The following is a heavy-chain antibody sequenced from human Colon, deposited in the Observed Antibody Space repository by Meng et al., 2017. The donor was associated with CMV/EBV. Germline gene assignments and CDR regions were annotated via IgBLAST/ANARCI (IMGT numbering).Heavy chain of an antibody. D-gene: IGHD2-21*02. CDR1: GFTFNTFG. CDR3: AKEFVLGTHLDH. Sequence: GESLKIPCSASGFTFNTFGMHWVRQAPGKGLEWVAFIRYDGSKADYADSVTGRFTISRDNAKSSLHLQMTSLRPEDSAVYFCAKEFVLGTHLDHWGQGTVVTVSS. CDR2: IRYDGSKA. J-gene: IGHJ4*02. V-gene: IGHV3-30*02.